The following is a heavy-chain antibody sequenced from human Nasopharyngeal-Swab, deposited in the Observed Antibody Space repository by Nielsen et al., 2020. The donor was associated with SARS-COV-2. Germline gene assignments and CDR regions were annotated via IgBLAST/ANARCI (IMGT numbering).Heavy chain of an antibody. CDR3: AKGITTPYYDFWRGRNYYYGMDV. CDR1: GFTFSSYS. V-gene: IGHV3-21*04. D-gene: IGHD3-3*01. Sequence: GGSLRLSCAASGFTFSSYSMNWVRQAPGKGLEWVSSISSSSSYIYYADSVKGRFTISRDNAKNSLYLQMNSLRAEDTAVYYCAKGITTPYYDFWRGRNYYYGMDVWGQGTTVTVSS. J-gene: IGHJ6*02. CDR2: ISSSSSYI.